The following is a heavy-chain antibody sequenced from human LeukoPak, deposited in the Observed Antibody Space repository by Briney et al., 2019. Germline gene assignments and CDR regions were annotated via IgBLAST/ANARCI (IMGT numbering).Heavy chain of an antibody. V-gene: IGHV1-18*01. D-gene: IGHD3-9*01. CDR3: ARDQGYDILTGYNFDY. J-gene: IGHJ4*02. Sequence: ASVKVSCKASGYTFISYGISWVRQAPGQGLEWMGWISGYNANTNYVQKLQGRVTMTTDTSTSTAYMELRSLRSDDTAMYYCARDQGYDILTGYNFDYWGQGTLVTVSS. CDR2: ISGYNANT. CDR1: GYTFISYG.